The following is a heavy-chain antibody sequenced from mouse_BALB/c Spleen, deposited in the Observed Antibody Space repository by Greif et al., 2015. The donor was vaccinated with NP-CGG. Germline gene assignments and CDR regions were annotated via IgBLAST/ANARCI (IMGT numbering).Heavy chain of an antibody. J-gene: IGHJ1*01. V-gene: IGHV5-17*02. CDR1: GFTFSSFG. Sequence: EVKLVESGGGLVQPGGSRKLSCAASGFTFSSFGMHWVRQAPEKGLEWFAYISSGSSTIYYADTVKGRFTISRDNPKNTLFLQMTSLRSEDTAMYYCARRSITTVVDWYLDVWGAGTTVTVSS. D-gene: IGHD1-1*01. CDR2: ISSGSSTI. CDR3: ARRSITTVVDWYLDV.